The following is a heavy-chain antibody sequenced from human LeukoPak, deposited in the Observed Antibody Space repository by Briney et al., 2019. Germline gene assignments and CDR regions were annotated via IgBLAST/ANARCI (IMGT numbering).Heavy chain of an antibody. CDR1: GFNLRSSAM. Sequence: GSLRLSCAGSGFNLRSSAMSWVRQPPGKGLEWIGSIYHSGRTYYNPSLKSRVTISVDTSKNQFSLKLSSVTAADTAVYYCAREGDSSSVGWFDPWGQGTLVTVSS. V-gene: IGHV4-38-2*02. CDR3: AREGDSSSVGWFDP. CDR2: IYHSGRT. J-gene: IGHJ5*02. D-gene: IGHD6-13*01.